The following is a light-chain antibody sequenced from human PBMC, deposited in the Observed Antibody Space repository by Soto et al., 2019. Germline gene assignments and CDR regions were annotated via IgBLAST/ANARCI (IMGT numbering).Light chain of an antibody. V-gene: IGLV1-51*01. J-gene: IGLJ2*01. CDR2: DNN. CDR3: GTWDSSLSAVV. CDR1: SSNIGNNY. Sequence: QSVLMQAPSVSAAPGQKVTISCSGTSSNIGNNYVSWYQQLPGTAPKLLIYDNNKRPSGIPDRFSGSKSGTSATLGITGLQTGDEADYYCGTWDSSLSAVVFGGGTKVTVL.